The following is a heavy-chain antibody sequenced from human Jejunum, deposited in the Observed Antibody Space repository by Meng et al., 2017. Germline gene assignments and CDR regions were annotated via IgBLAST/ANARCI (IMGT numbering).Heavy chain of an antibody. J-gene: IGHJ4*02. CDR3: AHKREETTVNYFDY. Sequence: QINLNESGPTLVKPTQTLTLTCTLSGFSVTTDGVGVGWIRQPPGKALEWLALIYWDDDTRYSPSLKHRLTITKDTSKNQVVLTMTDMDPVDTATYYCAHKREETTVNYFDYWGQGTLVTVSS. D-gene: IGHD4-17*01. V-gene: IGHV2-5*02. CDR2: IYWDDDT. CDR1: GFSVTTDGVG.